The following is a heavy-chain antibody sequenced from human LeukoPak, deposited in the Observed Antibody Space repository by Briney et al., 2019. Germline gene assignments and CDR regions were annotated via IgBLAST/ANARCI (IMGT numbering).Heavy chain of an antibody. V-gene: IGHV1-2*04. J-gene: IGHJ4*02. D-gene: IGHD6-13*01. CDR3: ARGTAAGTPPILDY. CDR2: INPNSGGT. CDR1: GYTFTGYY. Sequence: ASVKVSCKASGYTFTGYYMHWVRQAPGQGLEWMGWINPNSGGTNYAQKFQGWVTMTRDTSISTAYMELSRLRSDDTAVYYCARGTAAGTPPILDYWGQGTLVTVSS.